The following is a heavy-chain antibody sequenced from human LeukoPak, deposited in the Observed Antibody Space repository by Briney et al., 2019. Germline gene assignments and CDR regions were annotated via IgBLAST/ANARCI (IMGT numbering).Heavy chain of an antibody. CDR3: ARAAPGIAVAGTCFDY. Sequence: PGGSLRLSCAASGFTFSSYSMNWVRQAPGKGLEWVSSISSSSSYIYYADSVKGRFTISRDNAKNSLYLQMDSLRAEDTAVYYCARAAPGIAVAGTCFDYWDQGTLVTVSS. CDR1: GFTFSSYS. D-gene: IGHD6-19*01. V-gene: IGHV3-21*01. CDR2: ISSSSSYI. J-gene: IGHJ4*02.